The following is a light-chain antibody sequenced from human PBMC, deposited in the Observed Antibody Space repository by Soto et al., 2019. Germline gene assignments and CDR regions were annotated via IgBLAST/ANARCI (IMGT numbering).Light chain of an antibody. V-gene: IGLV2-14*01. CDR3: SSYTSSSTVI. Sequence: QSALTQPASVSGSPGQSITISCTGTSSDVGAYNYVSWYQQLPGKAPKFIIYDVRNRPSGVSNRFSGSRSGNTASLTISGLQAEDEADYYCSSYTSSSTVIFGGGTKVTVL. CDR1: SSDVGAYNY. J-gene: IGLJ2*01. CDR2: DVR.